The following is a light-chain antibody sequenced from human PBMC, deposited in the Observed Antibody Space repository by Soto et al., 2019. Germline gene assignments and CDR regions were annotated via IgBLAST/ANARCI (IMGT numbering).Light chain of an antibody. CDR2: DVT. Sequence: QSALTQPASVSGSPGQSITISCTGTSSDVGGYNYVSWYQQHPGKVPKIMMFDVTNRPSGFSNRFSGSKSGNTASLTISGLQAEDAAYYCCCSYATGSVDVFGTGTKLTVL. V-gene: IGLV2-14*01. CDR3: CSYATGSVDV. J-gene: IGLJ1*01. CDR1: SSDVGGYNY.